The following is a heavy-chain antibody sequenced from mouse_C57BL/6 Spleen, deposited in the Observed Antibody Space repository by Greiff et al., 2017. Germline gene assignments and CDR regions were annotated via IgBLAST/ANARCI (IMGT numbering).Heavy chain of an antibody. Sequence: VQLQQSGAELAKPGASVKLSCKASGYTFTSYWMHWVKQRPGRGLEWIGYINPSSGYTKYNQKFKDKATLTADKSSSTAYMQLSSLTYEDSAVYYCGITTVVWTGGDRGQGATLTVSA. CDR1: GYTFTSYW. CDR2: INPSSGYT. D-gene: IGHD1-1*01. J-gene: IGHJ2*01. CDR3: GITTVVWTGGD. V-gene: IGHV1-7*01.